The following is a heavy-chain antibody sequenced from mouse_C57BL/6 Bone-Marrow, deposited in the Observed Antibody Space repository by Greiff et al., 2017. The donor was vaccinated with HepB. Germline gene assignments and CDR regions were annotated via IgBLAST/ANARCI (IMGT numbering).Heavy chain of an antibody. V-gene: IGHV3-6*01. J-gene: IGHJ1*03. CDR2: ISYDGSN. D-gene: IGHD1-1*01. Sequence: EESGPGLVKPSQSLSLTCSVTGYSITSGYYWNWIRQFPGNKLEWMGYISYDGSNNYNPSLKNRISITRDTSKNQFFLKLNSVTTEDTATYYCARDRPHYYGSSHWYFDVWGTGTTVTVSS. CDR3: ARDRPHYYGSSHWYFDV. CDR1: GYSITSGYY.